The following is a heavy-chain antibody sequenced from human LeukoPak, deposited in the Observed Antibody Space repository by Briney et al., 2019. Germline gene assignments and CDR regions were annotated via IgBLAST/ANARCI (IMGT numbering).Heavy chain of an antibody. CDR3: ARGGTYNDILSFDP. D-gene: IGHD3-9*01. V-gene: IGHV4-59*01. CDR2: IYYTGRT. J-gene: IGHJ5*02. CDR1: GGSISYYY. Sequence: PSETLSLTCTVSGGSISYYYWTWIRQSPGKGLKWIGQIYYTGRTYYNPSLERRVTISLDTSRIQFSLIMTSVTATDTAMYYCARGGTYNDILSFDPWGQGTLVSVSS.